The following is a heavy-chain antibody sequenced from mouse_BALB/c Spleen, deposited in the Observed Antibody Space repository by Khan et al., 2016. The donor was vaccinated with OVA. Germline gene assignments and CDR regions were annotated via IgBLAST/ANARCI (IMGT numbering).Heavy chain of an antibody. CDR2: ISYSGST. CDR3: ARRGDGYYGAMGY. D-gene: IGHD2-3*01. CDR1: GYSITSDYA. V-gene: IGHV3-2*02. Sequence: EVQLQESGPGLVKPSQSLSLTCTVTGYSITSDYAWNWIRQFPGNKLEWMGYISYSGSTSYNPSLKSRISITRDTSKNQFFLQLNSVTTEDTATYYCARRGDGYYGAMGYWGQGTSVTVSS. J-gene: IGHJ4*01.